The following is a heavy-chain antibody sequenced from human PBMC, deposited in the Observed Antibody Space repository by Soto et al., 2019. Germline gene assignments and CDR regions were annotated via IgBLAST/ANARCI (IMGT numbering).Heavy chain of an antibody. V-gene: IGHV3-23*01. J-gene: IGHJ4*02. CDR3: AIHFYYGSGSYYAVAY. D-gene: IGHD3-10*01. Sequence: EVQLLESGGGLVQPGGSLRLSCVVSGFTFNNYAMNWVRQAPGKGLEWVSGISASGGSTYYADSVKGRFTISRDSSKHTRYLQTNSLRADDTAIYDCAIHFYYGSGSYYAVAYWGQGTLVTVSS. CDR1: GFTFNNYA. CDR2: ISASGGST.